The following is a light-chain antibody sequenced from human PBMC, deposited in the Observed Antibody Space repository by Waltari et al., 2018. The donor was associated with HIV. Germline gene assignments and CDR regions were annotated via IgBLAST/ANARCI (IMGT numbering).Light chain of an antibody. CDR2: DDT. CDR1: NIENKN. V-gene: IGLV3-21*02. Sequence: SYVLTQPPSVSVAPGQTARITCGGFNIENKNVHWYQQTPGQAPILVVYDDTNRPSRSPERFSGPNSGNTATLTISRVEDADEADYYCQVWDNASNGVFGGGTKLTVL. CDR3: QVWDNASNGV. J-gene: IGLJ3*02.